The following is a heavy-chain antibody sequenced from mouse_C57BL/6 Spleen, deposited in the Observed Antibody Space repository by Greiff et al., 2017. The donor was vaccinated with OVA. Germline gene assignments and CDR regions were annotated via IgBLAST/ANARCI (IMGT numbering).Heavy chain of an antibody. CDR3: ARGEDGFLYYFDY. CDR1: GYTFTSYW. V-gene: IGHV1-55*01. D-gene: IGHD2-3*01. CDR2: IYPGSGST. Sequence: VQLQQSGAELVKPGASVKMSCKASGYTFTSYWITWVKQRPGQGLEWIGDIYPGSGSTNYNEKFKSKATLTVDTSSSTAYMQLSSLTSEDSAVYYGARGEDGFLYYFDYWGQGTTLTVSS. J-gene: IGHJ2*01.